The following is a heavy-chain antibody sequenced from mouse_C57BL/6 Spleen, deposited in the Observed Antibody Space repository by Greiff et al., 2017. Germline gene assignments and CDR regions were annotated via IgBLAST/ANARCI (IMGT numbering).Heavy chain of an antibody. CDR1: GYTFTSYW. CDR2: IHPNSGST. D-gene: IGHD2-1*01. Sequence: QVQLQQSGAELVKPGASVKLSCKASGYTFTSYWMHWVKQRPGQGLEWIGMIHPNSGSTNYNEKFKSKATLTVDKSSSTAYMQLSSLTSEDSAVDYCARPYGNYVGAWFAYWGKGTLVTVSA. CDR3: ARPYGNYVGAWFAY. V-gene: IGHV1-64*01. J-gene: IGHJ3*01.